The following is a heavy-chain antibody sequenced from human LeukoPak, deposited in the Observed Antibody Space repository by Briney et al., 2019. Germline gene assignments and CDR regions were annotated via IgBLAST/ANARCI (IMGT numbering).Heavy chain of an antibody. CDR3: AKDFPGGPYHSPSRDF. CDR2: ISYDGSNK. CDR1: GFTFSSYG. J-gene: IGHJ4*02. V-gene: IGHV3-30*18. D-gene: IGHD3-16*01. Sequence: GGSLRLSCAASGFTFSSYGMHWVRQAPGKGLEWVAVISYDGSNKYYADSVKGRFTISRDNSKNTLYLQMNSLRAEDTAVYYCAKDFPGGPYHSPSRDFWGQGTLVTVS.